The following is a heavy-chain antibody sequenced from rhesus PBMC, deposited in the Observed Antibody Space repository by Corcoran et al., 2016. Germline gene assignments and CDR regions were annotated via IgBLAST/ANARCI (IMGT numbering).Heavy chain of an antibody. CDR2: ITDSGST. CDR3: ARVPYGFFDY. V-gene: IGHV4-122*02. CDR1: GGSISSGYFS. Sequence: VQLPESGPGLVKPSETLSLTCAVSGGSISSGYFSWSWIRQPPGKGLEWIGYITDSGSTSYNPSLKSRVTIASDTSKNQFSLRLSSVTAADTALYYCARVPYGFFDYWGQGVLVTVSS. J-gene: IGHJ4*01. D-gene: IGHD2-39*01.